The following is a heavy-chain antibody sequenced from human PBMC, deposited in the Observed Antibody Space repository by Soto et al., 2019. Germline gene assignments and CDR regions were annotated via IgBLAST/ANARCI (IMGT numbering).Heavy chain of an antibody. CDR3: ARYRRGAVAGYTLDN. CDR2: VYNSGST. Sequence: SETLSLTCTVSGGSISSNYWTWIRQPPGKGLEWIGYVYNSGSTNYNPSLKSRVTISEDTSKSQFSLKVNSMTAADTAVYYCARYRRGAVAGYTLDNWGQGILVTVSS. D-gene: IGHD6-13*01. J-gene: IGHJ4*02. CDR1: GGSISSNY. V-gene: IGHV4-59*01.